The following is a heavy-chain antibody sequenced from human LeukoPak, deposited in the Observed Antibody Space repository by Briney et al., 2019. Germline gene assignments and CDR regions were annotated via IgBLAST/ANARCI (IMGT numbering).Heavy chain of an antibody. J-gene: IGHJ4*02. Sequence: ASVKVSCAASGGTFSSYAMSWVRQAPGQGLEWMGGIIPICGTANYAHKLQGGVTITADKSTSTAYMELSSLRAEDRAVYYCARLDAGDFDYWGEGTLVTVSS. CDR2: IIPICGTA. D-gene: IGHD3-10*01. CDR1: GGTFSSYA. CDR3: ARLDAGDFDY. V-gene: IGHV1-69*06.